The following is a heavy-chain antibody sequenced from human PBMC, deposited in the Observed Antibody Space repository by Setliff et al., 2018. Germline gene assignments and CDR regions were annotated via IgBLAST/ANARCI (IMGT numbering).Heavy chain of an antibody. D-gene: IGHD3-22*01. CDR3: ARRDSTGFYGYSFDF. CDR1: GDSISRSTYY. J-gene: IGHJ4*02. V-gene: IGHV4-39*01. Sequence: LSLTCTVSGDSISRSTYYWGWIRQSPGKGLDWIGTVDHSGNTFYNPSLKSRVTISVDTSKNQFSLKLTSVSAADTAVYYCARRDSTGFYGYSFDFWGQGTLVTVSS. CDR2: VDHSGNT.